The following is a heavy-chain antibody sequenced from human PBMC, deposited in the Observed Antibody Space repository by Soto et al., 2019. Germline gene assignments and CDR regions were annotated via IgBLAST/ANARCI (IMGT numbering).Heavy chain of an antibody. D-gene: IGHD2-15*01. Sequence: GGSLRLSCAASGFTFSSYSMNWVRQAPGKGLEWVSYISSSSTIYYADSVKGRFTISRDNAKNSLYLQMNSLRAEDTAVYYCARDSPGCSGGSCDAFDIWGQGTMVTVSS. CDR3: ARDSPGCSGGSCDAFDI. J-gene: IGHJ3*02. CDR1: GFTFSSYS. V-gene: IGHV3-48*04. CDR2: ISSSSTI.